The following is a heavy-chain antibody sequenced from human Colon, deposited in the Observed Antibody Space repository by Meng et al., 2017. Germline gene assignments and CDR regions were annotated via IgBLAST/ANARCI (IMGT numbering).Heavy chain of an antibody. D-gene: IGHD3-10*01. CDR3: AREEDASGNFYFDY. CDR2: IKQGGSDK. CDR1: GFTFNNYW. V-gene: IGHV3-7*01. Sequence: GESLKISCAASGFTFNNYWMTWVRQAPGKGLEWVANIKQGGSDKYYVDSVKGRFTISRDNANNTLYLQMNSLRADDTAVYYCAREEDASGNFYFDYWGQGTLVTVSS. J-gene: IGHJ4*02.